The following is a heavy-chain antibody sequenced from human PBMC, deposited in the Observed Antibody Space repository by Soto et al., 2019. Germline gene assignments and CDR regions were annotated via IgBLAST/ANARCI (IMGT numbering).Heavy chain of an antibody. D-gene: IGHD6-19*01. V-gene: IGHV4-59*12. Sequence: SETLSLTCTVSGGSISSYYWSWIRQPPGKGLEWIGYIYYSGSTNYNPSLKSRVTISVDTSKNQFPLKLSSVTAADTAVYYCARANSSGWYGGYYYYYYGMDVWGQGTTVTVSS. CDR3: ARANSSGWYGGYYYYYYGMDV. CDR2: IYYSGST. CDR1: GGSISSYY. J-gene: IGHJ6*02.